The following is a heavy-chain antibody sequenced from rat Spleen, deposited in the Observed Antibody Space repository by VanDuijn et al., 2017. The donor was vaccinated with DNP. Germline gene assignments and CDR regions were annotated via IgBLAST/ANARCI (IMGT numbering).Heavy chain of an antibody. D-gene: IGHD1-1*01. CDR2: ITSRGDST. J-gene: IGHJ3*01. Sequence: EVHLVESGGDLVQPGRSLKLPCVASRFTFNNYWMTWFRQIPGTGLEWVASITSRGDSTFYPDSVKGRFTISRDHAKNTLYLQMGSLGYEDTATYYCSIYYYSGDNWVGYWGQGTLVTVSS. V-gene: IGHV5-31*01. CDR1: RFTFNNYW. CDR3: SIYYYSGDNWVGY.